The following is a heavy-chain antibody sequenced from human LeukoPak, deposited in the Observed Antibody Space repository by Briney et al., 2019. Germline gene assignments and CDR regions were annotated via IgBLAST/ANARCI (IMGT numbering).Heavy chain of an antibody. J-gene: IGHJ4*02. D-gene: IGHD3-22*01. CDR3: ARAPYYDSSGPLDY. Sequence: GGSLRLSCAASGFTVSSSYMSWVRQAPGKGLEWVSVIYSGGSTYYADSVKGRFTISRDNSKNTLSLQMNSLRAEDTAVYYCARAPYYDSSGPLDYWGQGTLVTVSS. V-gene: IGHV3-66*01. CDR2: IYSGGST. CDR1: GFTVSSSY.